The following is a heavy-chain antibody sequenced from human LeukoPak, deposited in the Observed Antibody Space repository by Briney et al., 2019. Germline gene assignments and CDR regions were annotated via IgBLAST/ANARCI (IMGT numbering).Heavy chain of an antibody. J-gene: IGHJ4*02. D-gene: IGHD6-13*01. CDR1: GYSFTGYY. CDR3: ARQQQLLDY. CDR2: FNPDSGGT. Sequence: ASEKVSCKASGYSFTGYYIHWLRQAPGQGLEWMGWFNPDSGGTHYAQKFQGRVTMTRDTSISTAYMELNRLRSDDTAVYYCARQQQLLDYWGQGTLVTVSS. V-gene: IGHV1-2*02.